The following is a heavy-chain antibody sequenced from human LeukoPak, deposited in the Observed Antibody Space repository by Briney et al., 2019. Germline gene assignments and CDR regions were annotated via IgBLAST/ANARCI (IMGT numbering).Heavy chain of an antibody. J-gene: IGHJ4*02. V-gene: IGHV3-7*01. CDR1: GFTFSSYW. CDR2: IKQDGSDK. D-gene: IGHD6-13*01. CDR3: ARQYSSSWYALGYLDY. Sequence: GSLRLSCAASGFTFSSYWMSWVRQAPGKGLEWVANIKQDGSDKYYVDSVKGRITISRDNAKNSLYLQMNSLRADDTALYYCARQYSSSWYALGYLDYWGQRTLVTVSS.